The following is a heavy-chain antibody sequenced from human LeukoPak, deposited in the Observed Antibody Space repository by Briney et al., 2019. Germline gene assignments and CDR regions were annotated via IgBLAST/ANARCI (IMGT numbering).Heavy chain of an antibody. J-gene: IGHJ6*03. CDR3: ARVTALYYYMDV. CDR2: VSGYNGNT. CDR1: GYTFTSYS. V-gene: IGHV1-18*01. Sequence: ASVKVSCKASGYTFTSYSINWVRQAPGQGLEWMGWVSGYNGNTNYAQKLQGRVTMTTDTSTSTVYMELRSLRSDDTAVYYCARVTALYYYMDVWGKGTTVTVSS.